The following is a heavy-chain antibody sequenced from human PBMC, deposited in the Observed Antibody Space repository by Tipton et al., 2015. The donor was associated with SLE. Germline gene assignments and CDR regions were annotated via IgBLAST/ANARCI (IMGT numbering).Heavy chain of an antibody. CDR1: GGSISNYY. D-gene: IGHD6-19*01. CDR3: ARGRIAVAGNHFDY. V-gene: IGHV4-59*01. CDR2: LDYSGST. J-gene: IGHJ4*02. Sequence: TLSLTCNVSGGSISNYYWSWIRQSPGKGLEWIGNLDYSGSTNYNPSLKSRVSMSVDTSKNLFSLTLTSVTAADTAVYYCARGRIAVAGNHFDYWGQGTLVTVSS.